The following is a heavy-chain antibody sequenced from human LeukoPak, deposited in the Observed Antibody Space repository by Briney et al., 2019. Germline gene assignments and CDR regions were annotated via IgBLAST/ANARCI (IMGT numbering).Heavy chain of an antibody. V-gene: IGHV3-23*01. CDR1: ASTFSGYG. Sequence: GGSLRLSCIGSASTFSGYGMSWVRQGPGKGLEWVSGIGPSGGNTFNAESVKGRFTISSDNSKKPLFLQMSRLRTDDTAVYYWADRYCGPDCYQYYFLW. CDR2: IGPSGGNT. D-gene: IGHD2-21*02. CDR3: ADRYCGPDCYQYYFL. J-gene: IGHJ2*01.